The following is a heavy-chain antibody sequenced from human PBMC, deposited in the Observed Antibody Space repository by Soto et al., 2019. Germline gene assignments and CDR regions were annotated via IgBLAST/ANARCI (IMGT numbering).Heavy chain of an antibody. D-gene: IGHD3-9*01. J-gene: IGHJ4*02. CDR2: ISGSGGRT. CDR1: GFTFSSYA. V-gene: IGHV3-23*01. Sequence: EVQLLESGGGLVQPGGSLRLSCAASGFTFSSYAMSWVRQAPGKGLEWVSAISGSGGRTYYADSVKGRFTISRDNSKNTLYLQMNSLRAEDTAVYYCAKGGPYYDILTGHNFDYWGQGTLVTVSS. CDR3: AKGGPYYDILTGHNFDY.